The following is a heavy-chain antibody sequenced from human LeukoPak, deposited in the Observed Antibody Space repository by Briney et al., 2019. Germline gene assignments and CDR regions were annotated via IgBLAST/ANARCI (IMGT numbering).Heavy chain of an antibody. J-gene: IGHJ5*01. CDR1: GFTFYDYG. CDR3: AKVDGYNSGWYDS. D-gene: IGHD6-19*01. V-gene: IGHV3-9*01. Sequence: PGGSLRLSCAASGFTFYDYGMHWVRQPPGKGLEWVSGISWNSGNIGYADSVKGRFTISRDNAKNSLYLQMDILKPEDTAFYYCAKVDGYNSGWYDSWGQGTLVTVSS. CDR2: ISWNSGNI.